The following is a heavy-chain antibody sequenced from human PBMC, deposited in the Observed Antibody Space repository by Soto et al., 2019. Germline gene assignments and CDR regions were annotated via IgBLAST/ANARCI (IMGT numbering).Heavy chain of an antibody. CDR3: VKDYTYALDY. CDR1: GFIFDDYA. CDR2: MRWNSGGI. V-gene: IGHV3-9*01. D-gene: IGHD5-18*01. J-gene: IGHJ4*02. Sequence: EVQLVESGGGLVQPGRSLRLSCAASGFIFDDYAMHWVRQAPGQGLEWLSRMRWNSGGIDYADSVKGRFTISRDNAKNSLYVQMNSLRAEDTALYYCVKDYTYALDYWGQGTLVTVSS.